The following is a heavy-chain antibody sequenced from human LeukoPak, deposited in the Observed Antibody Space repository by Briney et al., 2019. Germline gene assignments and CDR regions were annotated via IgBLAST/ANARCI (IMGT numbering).Heavy chain of an antibody. CDR3: ARVEPPAYYYGMDV. V-gene: IGHV4-61*02. CDR1: GGSISSGSYY. D-gene: IGHD1-1*01. J-gene: IGHJ6*02. CDR2: IYTSGST. Sequence: SQTLSLTCTVSGGSISSGSYYWSWIRQPAGKGLEWIGRIYTSGSTNYNASLQSRVTISVDASKNQFSLNLKSVTAADTAVYYCARVEPPAYYYGMDVWGQGTTVIVSS.